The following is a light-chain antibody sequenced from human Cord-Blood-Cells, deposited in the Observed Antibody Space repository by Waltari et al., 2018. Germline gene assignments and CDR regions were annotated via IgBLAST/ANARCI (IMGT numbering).Light chain of an antibody. J-gene: IGKJ5*01. Sequence: EIVLTQSPGTLSLSPGERATLSCRASQSASSSYLAWYHQKPGQAPRLLIYGASSRATGIPDRFGGSGCGTDFTLTISRLEPEEFAVYYCQQYGSSPPVTFGQGTRLEIK. CDR3: QQYGSSPPVT. CDR1: QSASSSY. CDR2: GAS. V-gene: IGKV3-20*01.